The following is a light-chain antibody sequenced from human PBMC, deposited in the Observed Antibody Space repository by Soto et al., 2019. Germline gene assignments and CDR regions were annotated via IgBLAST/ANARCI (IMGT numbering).Light chain of an antibody. Sequence: EIVLTQSPGTLSLSPGERATLSCRASQSVSSSSLAWYQQKPGQAPRLLIYDASSRATGIPDRFSGGGSGTDFTLTISRLGPDDFAVYYCQQYGSSPRTFGQGTKVEIK. V-gene: IGKV3-20*01. CDR1: QSVSSSS. J-gene: IGKJ1*01. CDR3: QQYGSSPRT. CDR2: DAS.